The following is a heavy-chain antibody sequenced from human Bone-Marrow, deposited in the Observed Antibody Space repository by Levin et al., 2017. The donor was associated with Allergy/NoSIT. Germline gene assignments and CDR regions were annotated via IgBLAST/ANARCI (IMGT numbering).Heavy chain of an antibody. CDR1: GFTFHSYG. V-gene: IGHV3-64*01. D-gene: IGHD1-26*01. Sequence: PGGSLRLSCAASGFTFHSYGMHWVRQAPGKGLEYVSAISSNGGSTYYANSVKGRFTISRDNSKNKLYLQMGSLRAEDMAVYYCARVSGSYYDYWGQGTLVTVSS. CDR2: ISSNGGST. CDR3: ARVSGSYYDY. J-gene: IGHJ4*02.